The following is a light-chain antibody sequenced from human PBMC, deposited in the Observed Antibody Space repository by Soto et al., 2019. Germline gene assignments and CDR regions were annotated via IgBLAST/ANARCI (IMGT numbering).Light chain of an antibody. Sequence: IQLTQSPSSLSASVGDRVTITCRASQDIAIYLAWYQQKPGEAPKLLIYAASTLYGGVPSRFSGSGSGTEFTLTISSLQSEDFAVYYCQQYHNWPPITFGQGTRLEIK. CDR1: QDIAIY. CDR2: AAS. V-gene: IGKV1-9*01. J-gene: IGKJ5*01. CDR3: QQYHNWPPIT.